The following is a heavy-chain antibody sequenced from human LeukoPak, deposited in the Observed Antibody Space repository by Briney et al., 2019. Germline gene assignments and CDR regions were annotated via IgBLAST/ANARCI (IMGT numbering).Heavy chain of an antibody. J-gene: IGHJ5*02. Sequence: PSETLSLTCAVYGGSFSGYYWSWIRQPPGKGLEWIGEINHSGSTNYNPSLKSRVTISVDTSKNQFSLKLSSVTAADTAVYYCARGQAARSSRIGFWFDPWGQGTLVTVSS. CDR3: ARGQAARSSRIGFWFDP. D-gene: IGHD6-6*01. CDR1: GGSFSGYY. CDR2: INHSGST. V-gene: IGHV4-34*01.